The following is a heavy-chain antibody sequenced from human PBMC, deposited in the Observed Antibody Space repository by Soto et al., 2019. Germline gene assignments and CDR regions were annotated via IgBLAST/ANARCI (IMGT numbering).Heavy chain of an antibody. Sequence: SETLSLTCAVYGGSFSGYYWSWIRQSPGKGLEWIGEINQSGSTNYNPSLKSRVTISVDTPKKQFSLRLSSVSAADTAVYYCGREGQLSHWGQGTPVTVSS. V-gene: IGHV4-34*01. CDR1: GGSFSGYY. J-gene: IGHJ4*02. CDR2: INQSGST. CDR3: GREGQLSH. D-gene: IGHD6-6*01.